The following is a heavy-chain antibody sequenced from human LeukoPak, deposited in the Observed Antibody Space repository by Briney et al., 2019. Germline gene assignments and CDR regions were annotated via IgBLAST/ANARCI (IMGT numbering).Heavy chain of an antibody. CDR1: GFTVSSNY. CDR2: ISSSGSTI. Sequence: GGSLRLSCTASGFTVSSNYMNWVRQAPGKGLEWISYISSSGSTIYYADSVKGRFTISRGNAKNSLYLQMNSLRAEDTAVYYCASSRGSWPDYFDYWGQGTLVTVSS. V-gene: IGHV3-48*03. D-gene: IGHD6-13*01. CDR3: ASSRGSWPDYFDY. J-gene: IGHJ4*02.